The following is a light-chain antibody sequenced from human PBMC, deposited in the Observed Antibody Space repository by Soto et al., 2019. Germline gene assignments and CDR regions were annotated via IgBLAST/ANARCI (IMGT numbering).Light chain of an antibody. CDR2: AAS. Sequence: AIRMTQSPSSLSASTGDRVTITCRASQGISCYLAWYQQKPGKAPKLLIYAASTLQSVVPSRFSGSGSGTDFTLTISCLQSEDFATYFCQQYYSYPLTCGGGTKVEIK. CDR1: QGISCY. J-gene: IGKJ4*01. V-gene: IGKV1-8*01. CDR3: QQYYSYPLT.